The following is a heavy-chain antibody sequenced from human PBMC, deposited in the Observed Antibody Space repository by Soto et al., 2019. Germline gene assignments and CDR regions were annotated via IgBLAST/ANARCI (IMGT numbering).Heavy chain of an antibody. CDR3: AIYKREAVAGYTQDN. CDR1: GGSISSNY. Sequence: PSETLSLTCTVYGGSISSNYWTWIRQPPGKGLEWIGYVYNSGSTNYNPSLKSRVTISEDTSKSQFSLKVNSMTAADTAVYYCAIYKREAVAGYTQDNWERGILVTGSS. J-gene: IGHJ4*01. CDR2: VYNSGST. V-gene: IGHV4-59*01. D-gene: IGHD6-13*01.